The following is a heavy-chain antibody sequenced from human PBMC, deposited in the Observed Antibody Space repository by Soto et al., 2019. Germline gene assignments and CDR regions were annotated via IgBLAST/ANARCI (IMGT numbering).Heavy chain of an antibody. Sequence: QLQLQESGPGLVKPSETLSLTCTVSGGSISSSSYYWGWIRQPPGKGLEWIGSIYYSGSTYYNPSLKSRVTISVDTSKNQFSLKLSSVTAADTAVYYCARQRNSYGPDAFDIWGQGTMVTVSS. J-gene: IGHJ3*02. CDR1: GGSISSSSYY. D-gene: IGHD5-18*01. CDR2: IYYSGST. V-gene: IGHV4-39*01. CDR3: ARQRNSYGPDAFDI.